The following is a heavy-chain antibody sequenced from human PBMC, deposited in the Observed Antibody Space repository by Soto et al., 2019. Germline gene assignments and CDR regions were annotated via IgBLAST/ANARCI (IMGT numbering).Heavy chain of an antibody. V-gene: IGHV3-15*01. D-gene: IGHD3-22*01. CDR3: TAQFYFDASGYSFDL. CDR2: MKSKSEGETT. CDR1: GFTFNNAW. Sequence: KTGGSLRLSCAASGFTFNNAWMGWVRRAPGQGLEWVGHMKSKSEGETTDYAAPVKGRFTISRDDSKNTVYLQMNSLTTEDTAVYYCTAQFYFDASGYSFDLWGQGTLVTVSS. J-gene: IGHJ4*02.